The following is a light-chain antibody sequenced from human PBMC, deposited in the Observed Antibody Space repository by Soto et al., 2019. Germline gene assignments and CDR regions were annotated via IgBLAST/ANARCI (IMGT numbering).Light chain of an antibody. CDR2: DVS. CDR1: SSDVGGYNY. V-gene: IGLV2-11*01. CDR3: CSYAGSYTFV. J-gene: IGLJ1*01. Sequence: QSALTQPRSVSGSPGQSVAISCTGTSSDVGGYNYVSWYQQYPGKAPKLMIYDVSTRPSGVPDRFSGSKSGNTASLTISGLQAEDEADYYCCSYAGSYTFVFGTGTKLTVL.